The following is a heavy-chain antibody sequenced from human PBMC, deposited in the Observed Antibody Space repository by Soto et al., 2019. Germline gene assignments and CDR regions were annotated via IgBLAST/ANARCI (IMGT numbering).Heavy chain of an antibody. CDR1: GVTLSSGGYY. Sequence: SETLCLTCTVSGVTLSSGGYYWSWIRQHPGKGLEWIGYIYYSGRTYYNPSLQSRVSIAVDTTENQFSLKLTSVTAADTSVYYSARGCFSSSSYWLDPWGRGTLVTVSS. J-gene: IGHJ5*02. CDR3: ARGCFSSSSYWLDP. D-gene: IGHD6-6*01. CDR2: IYYSGRT. V-gene: IGHV4-31*03.